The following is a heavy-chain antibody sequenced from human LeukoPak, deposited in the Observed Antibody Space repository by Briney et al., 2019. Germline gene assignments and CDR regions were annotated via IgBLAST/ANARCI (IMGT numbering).Heavy chain of an antibody. CDR1: GYRFTSYW. CDR2: FYPGDSDT. CDR3: AGTDYYGSGLWFDP. V-gene: IGHV5-51*01. D-gene: IGHD3-10*01. J-gene: IGHJ5*02. Sequence: GESLKIPCKGSGYRFTSYWIGWVRQIPGKGLEWMGIFYPGDSDTRYSPSFQGQVTISADKSISTAYLQWSSLKATDTAMYYCAGTDYYGSGLWFDPWGQGTLVTVSS.